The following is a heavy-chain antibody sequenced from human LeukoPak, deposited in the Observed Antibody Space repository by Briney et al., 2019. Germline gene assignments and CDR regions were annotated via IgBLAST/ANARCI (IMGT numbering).Heavy chain of an antibody. CDR2: IYTSGST. V-gene: IGHV4-4*09. D-gene: IGHD3-22*01. Sequence: PSETLSLTCTVSGGSISSYYWSWIRQPPGKGLEWIGYIYTSGSTNYNPFLKSRVTISVDTSKNQFSLKLGSVTAADTAVYYCARHAYYDSSGSPKTGWFDPWGQGTLVTVSS. CDR1: GGSISSYY. CDR3: ARHAYYDSSGSPKTGWFDP. J-gene: IGHJ5*02.